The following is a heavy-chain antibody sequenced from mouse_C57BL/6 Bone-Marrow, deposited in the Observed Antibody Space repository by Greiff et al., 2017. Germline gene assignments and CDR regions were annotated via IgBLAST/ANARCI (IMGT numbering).Heavy chain of an antibody. CDR1: GFNIKDDY. D-gene: IGHD2-4*01. Sequence: VQLQQSGAELVRPGASVKLSCTASGFNIKDDYMHWVKQRPEQGLEWIGWIDPENGDTEYASKFQGKATITADTSSNTAYLQLSSLTSEDTAVYYCSLYYDYAWFAYWGQETLVTVSA. CDR2: IDPENGDT. CDR3: SLYYDYAWFAY. J-gene: IGHJ3*01. V-gene: IGHV14-4*01.